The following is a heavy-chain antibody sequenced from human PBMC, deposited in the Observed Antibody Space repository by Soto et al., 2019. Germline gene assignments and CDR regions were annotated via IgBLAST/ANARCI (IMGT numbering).Heavy chain of an antibody. CDR1: GGSISRGGYY. CDR3: ARSVDP. Sequence: QVQLQESGPGLVKPSQTLSLTCTVSGGSISRGGYYWSWIRQRPGKGLEWIGYIYNSGSTYYNTSLTRRVTISVDTSKTQFSLMLRSVNAADTAVYYCARSVDPWGQGTLVTVSS. CDR2: IYNSGST. J-gene: IGHJ5*02. V-gene: IGHV4-31*03.